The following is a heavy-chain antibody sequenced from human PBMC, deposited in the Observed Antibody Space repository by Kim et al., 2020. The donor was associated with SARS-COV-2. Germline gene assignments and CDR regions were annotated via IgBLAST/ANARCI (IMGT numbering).Heavy chain of an antibody. CDR1: GFTFGTYW. V-gene: IGHV3-7*01. D-gene: IGHD4-17*01. CDR2: INQDGSDK. J-gene: IGHJ4*01. CDR3: ARQRSGTNYYGAKDY. Sequence: GGSLRLSCAASGFTFGTYWMGWVRQAPGKGLEWVANINQDGSDKYYVDSVKGRFTISRDNAKNSLFLQMNSLRADDTAVYFCARQRSGTNYYGAKDYWG.